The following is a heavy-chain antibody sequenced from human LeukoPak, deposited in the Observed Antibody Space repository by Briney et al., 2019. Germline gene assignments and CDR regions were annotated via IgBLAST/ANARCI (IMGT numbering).Heavy chain of an antibody. V-gene: IGHV3-7*01. Sequence: GGSLRLSCAASGFTFSSYWMSWVRQAPGKGLEWVANIKQDGSEKYYVDSVKGRFTISRDNAKNSLYLQMNSLRAEDTAVYYCASTYCGGDCYWVEYWGQGTLVIVSS. CDR2: IKQDGSEK. CDR3: ASTYCGGDCYWVEY. J-gene: IGHJ4*02. D-gene: IGHD2-21*01. CDR1: GFTFSSYW.